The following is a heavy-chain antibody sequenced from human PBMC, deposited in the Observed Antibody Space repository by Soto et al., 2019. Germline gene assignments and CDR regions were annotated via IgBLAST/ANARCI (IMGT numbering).Heavy chain of an antibody. CDR3: ARDGSGYQWYFDV. D-gene: IGHD5-12*01. CDR2: TYYRSKWHN. V-gene: IGHV6-1*01. J-gene: IGHJ2*01. CDR1: GDSVSSASAT. Sequence: QVQLQQSGPGLVKPSQTLSLICAISGDSVSSASATWSWIRQSPSGRLEWLGRTYYRSKWHNDYPVSLKSRIAIIPDTSKNHLSLQLRSVTLEDTAVYFCARDGSGYQWYFDVWGRGSLVTVSS.